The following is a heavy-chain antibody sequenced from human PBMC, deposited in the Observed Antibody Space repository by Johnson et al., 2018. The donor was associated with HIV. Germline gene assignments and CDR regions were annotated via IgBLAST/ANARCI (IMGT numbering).Heavy chain of an antibody. Sequence: QVQLVESGGGVVQPGRSLRLSCAASGFTFSTYGMHWVRQAPGKGLEWVAAMWYDGSNKYYADSVKGRFTISRDNSKNTLYLQMNSLRAEDTAVYYCAKDRILSGYGPGAFDIWGQGTMVTVSS. J-gene: IGHJ3*02. D-gene: IGHD5-12*01. CDR2: MWYDGSNK. V-gene: IGHV3-33*06. CDR1: GFTFSTYG. CDR3: AKDRILSGYGPGAFDI.